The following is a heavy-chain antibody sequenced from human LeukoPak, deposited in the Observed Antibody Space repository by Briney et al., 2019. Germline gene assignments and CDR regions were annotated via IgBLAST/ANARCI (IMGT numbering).Heavy chain of an antibody. CDR1: GFTFSSYS. J-gene: IGHJ6*02. CDR3: ARRPIKYYYYGMDV. Sequence: GGSLRLSCAAYGFTFSSYSMNWVRQAPGKGLEWVSYISSSSSTIYYADSVKGRFTISRDNAKNSLYLQMNSLRAEDTAVYYCARRPIKYYYYGMDVWGQGTTVTVSS. V-gene: IGHV3-48*01. CDR2: ISSSSSTI.